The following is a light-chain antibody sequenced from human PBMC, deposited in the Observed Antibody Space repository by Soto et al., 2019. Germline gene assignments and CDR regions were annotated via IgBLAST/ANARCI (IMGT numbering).Light chain of an antibody. V-gene: IGKV1-27*01. J-gene: IGKJ4*01. CDR3: QKYNGAAFT. Sequence: DIQMTQSPSTLSASVGDRVTITCRASQAISFSLAWYQQKPGKVPKLLIYAASTLQSGVPSRFSGSGSGTDFTLTISSLQPEDVATYYCQKYNGAAFTFGGGTKVDIK. CDR2: AAS. CDR1: QAISFS.